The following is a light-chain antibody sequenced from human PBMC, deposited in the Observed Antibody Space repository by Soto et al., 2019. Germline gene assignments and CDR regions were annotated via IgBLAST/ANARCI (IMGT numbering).Light chain of an antibody. CDR2: NAS. Sequence: EIVLTQSPATLSVSPGERATVSCRASQSVSRNLAWYQQRPSQAPRLLIYNASTRATGIPATFSGSGSGTEFTLTISSLQSEDFAVYYCQQYNDWPPRYTFGQGTKLEIK. J-gene: IGKJ2*01. CDR1: QSVSRN. V-gene: IGKV3-15*01. CDR3: QQYNDWPPRYT.